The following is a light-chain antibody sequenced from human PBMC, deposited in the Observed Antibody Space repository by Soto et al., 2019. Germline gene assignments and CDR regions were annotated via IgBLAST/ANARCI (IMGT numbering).Light chain of an antibody. CDR1: SSNIGNNF. CDR3: GSWDSSLTYV. J-gene: IGLJ1*01. Sequence: QSVLTPPPSVSAAPGQKVPISCSGSSSNIGNNFVTWYQQLPGTAPKLLIYDNNKRPSGIPDRFSGSQSGTSATLGITGLQTGDEAVYYCGSWDSSLTYVFGTCTKLTVL. V-gene: IGLV1-51*01. CDR2: DNN.